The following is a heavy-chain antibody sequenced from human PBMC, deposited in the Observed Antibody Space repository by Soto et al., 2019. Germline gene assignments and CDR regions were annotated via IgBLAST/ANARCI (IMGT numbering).Heavy chain of an antibody. J-gene: IGHJ6*02. CDR1: GFTFSNYG. D-gene: IGHD3-3*01. CDR2: ISDDGSNK. Sequence: GGSLRLSCVASGFTFSNYGMHWVRQAPGKGLEWVACISDDGSNKYYADSMRGRFTMSRDNSKRTLYLQMSSLRVEDTAVYYCTKRRNVLRFLEWSSGMEVWGQGTTVTVSS. CDR3: TKRRNVLRFLEWSSGMEV. V-gene: IGHV3-30*18.